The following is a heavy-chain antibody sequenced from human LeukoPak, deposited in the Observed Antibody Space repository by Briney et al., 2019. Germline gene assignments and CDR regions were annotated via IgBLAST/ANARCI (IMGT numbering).Heavy chain of an antibody. Sequence: ETLSLTCAVYGGSFSGYYWSWIRQPPGKGLEWVANIKQDGSEKYYVDSVKGRFTISRDNAKNSLYPQMNSLRAEDTAVYYCASSNYYDRHFDYWGQGTLVTVSS. D-gene: IGHD3-22*01. CDR3: ASSNYYDRHFDY. CDR1: GGSFSGYY. J-gene: IGHJ4*02. CDR2: IKQDGSEK. V-gene: IGHV3-7*01.